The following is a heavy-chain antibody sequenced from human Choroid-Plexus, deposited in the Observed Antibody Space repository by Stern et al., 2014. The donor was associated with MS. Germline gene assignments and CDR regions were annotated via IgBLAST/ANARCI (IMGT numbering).Heavy chain of an antibody. D-gene: IGHD2/OR15-2a*01. CDR2: VSYDGSNK. J-gene: IGHJ5*02. CDR1: GFTLGSCA. Sequence: VQLVESGGGVVQPGGPLRLSCVASGFTLGSCAMHWVRQAPGKGLEWVAGVSYDGSNKYYADSGKGRFTISRDNSQNTLYMQMSSLRPEDTAVYYCAKDRQYLTYFFDHWGQGSLVTVSS. V-gene: IGHV3-30*18. CDR3: AKDRQYLTYFFDH.